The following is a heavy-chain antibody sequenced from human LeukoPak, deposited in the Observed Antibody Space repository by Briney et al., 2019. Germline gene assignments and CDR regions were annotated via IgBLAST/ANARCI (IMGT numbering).Heavy chain of an antibody. Sequence: ASVKVSCKASGYTFTGYYIHWVRQAPGQGLEWMGWINPNSGGTNYEQKFQGRVTMTRDTSISTAYMELSRLRSDDTAVYYCARAGSAYFDYWGQGTLVTVSS. CDR1: GYTFTGYY. D-gene: IGHD2-2*01. J-gene: IGHJ4*02. V-gene: IGHV1-2*02. CDR2: INPNSGGT. CDR3: ARAGSAYFDY.